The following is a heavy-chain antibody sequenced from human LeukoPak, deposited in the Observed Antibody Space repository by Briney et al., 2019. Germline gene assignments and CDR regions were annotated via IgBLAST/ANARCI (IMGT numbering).Heavy chain of an antibody. Sequence: SETLSLTCTVSGGSISSGDYYWSWIRQPPGKGLEWIGYIYYSGSTYYNPSLKSRATISVDTSKNQFSLKLSSVTAADTAVYYCARASYDSSGSYFDYWGQGTLVTVSS. CDR2: IYYSGST. J-gene: IGHJ4*02. CDR1: GGSISSGDYY. V-gene: IGHV4-30-4*01. CDR3: ARASYDSSGSYFDY. D-gene: IGHD3-22*01.